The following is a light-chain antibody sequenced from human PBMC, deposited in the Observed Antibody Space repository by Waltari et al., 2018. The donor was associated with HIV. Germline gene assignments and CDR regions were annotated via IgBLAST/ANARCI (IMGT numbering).Light chain of an antibody. CDR2: WAS. Sequence: DIVMSQSPDSLAVSLGERATINCKSSQSVIYNSNNKNYLAWYQQKPGQPPHLLIYWASTRESGVPGRFSGSGSGTDFTLTISSLQAEDVAVYYCQQYFTTPWTVGQGTKLEIK. CDR3: QQYFTTPWT. CDR1: QSVIYNSNNKNY. J-gene: IGKJ2*02. V-gene: IGKV4-1*01.